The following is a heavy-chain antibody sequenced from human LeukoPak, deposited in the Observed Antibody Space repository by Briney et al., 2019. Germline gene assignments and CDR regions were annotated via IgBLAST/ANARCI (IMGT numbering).Heavy chain of an antibody. CDR2: LISDGSSA. Sequence: GGSLRLSCAVSGFTFRDYWMHWVRQAPGKGLVWVSRLISDGSSASYADSVKGRFTISRDNSKNTLYLQMNSLRAEDTAVYYCARSPIYDSSGPYYFDYWGQGTLVTVSS. V-gene: IGHV3-74*01. CDR3: ARSPIYDSSGPYYFDY. CDR1: GFTFRDYW. D-gene: IGHD3-22*01. J-gene: IGHJ4*02.